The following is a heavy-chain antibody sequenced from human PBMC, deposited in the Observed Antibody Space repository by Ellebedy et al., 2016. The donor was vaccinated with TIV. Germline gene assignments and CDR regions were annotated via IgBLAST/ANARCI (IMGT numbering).Heavy chain of an antibody. CDR1: GYTFTGYY. CDR2: INPKSGGT. J-gene: IGHJ4*02. Sequence: AASVKVSCKASGYTFTGYYIHWVRQAPGQGLEWMGWINPKSGGTNYAQKFQDRVTMPRDTSIRTAYMELSRLRSDDTAVYYCAREQGSVFHHWGQGTLVTVSS. V-gene: IGHV1-2*02. CDR3: AREQGSVFHH.